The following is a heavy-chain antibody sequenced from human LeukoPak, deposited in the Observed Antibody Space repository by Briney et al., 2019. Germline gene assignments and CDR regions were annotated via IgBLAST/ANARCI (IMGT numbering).Heavy chain of an antibody. CDR3: ARSTTTKRPGTPIGRGYSYGYFRNWFDP. CDR2: MNPNSGNT. Sequence: ASVKVSCKASGYTFTSYDINWVRQATGQGLEWMGWMNPNSGNTGYAQKFQGRVTMTRNTSISTAYMELSSLRSEDTAVYYCARSTTTKRPGTPIGRGYSYGYFRNWFDPWGQGTLVTVSS. J-gene: IGHJ5*02. D-gene: IGHD5-18*01. CDR1: GYTFTSYD. V-gene: IGHV1-8*01.